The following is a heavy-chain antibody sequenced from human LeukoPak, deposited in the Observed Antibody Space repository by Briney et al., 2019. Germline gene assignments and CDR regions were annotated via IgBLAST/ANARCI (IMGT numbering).Heavy chain of an antibody. Sequence: SETLSLTCAVYGGSFSNYYWSWIRQPPGKGLEWIGEINHSGSTNYNPSLKSRVTISVDTSKNQFSLKLSSVTAADTAVYYCARRRSQCSSTSCYNWFDPWGQGTLVTVSS. V-gene: IGHV4-34*01. D-gene: IGHD2-2*01. CDR3: ARRRSQCSSTSCYNWFDP. CDR1: GGSFSNYY. J-gene: IGHJ5*02. CDR2: INHSGST.